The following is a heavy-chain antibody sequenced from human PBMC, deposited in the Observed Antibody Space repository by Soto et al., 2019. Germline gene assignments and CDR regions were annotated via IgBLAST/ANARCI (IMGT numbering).Heavy chain of an antibody. V-gene: IGHV3-13*01. CDR2: IGTIGDT. CDR3: VRGHEVGAHFLDS. Sequence: EVQLVESGGGLVQPGGSLRLTCAASGFTFRSFDFPWVRQATGKGLEWVATIGTIGDTYYPVSVKGRFTVSRENANSSVSLQMDSLRVGDTAVYFCVRGHEVGAHFLDSWGQGTPVTVSS. J-gene: IGHJ4*02. CDR1: GFTFRSFD. D-gene: IGHD2-15*01.